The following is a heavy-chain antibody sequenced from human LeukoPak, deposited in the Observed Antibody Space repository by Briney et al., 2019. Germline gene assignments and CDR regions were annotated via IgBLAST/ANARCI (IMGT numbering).Heavy chain of an antibody. CDR2: IYPSGTT. V-gene: IGHV4-4*07. CDR1: GVSVSSYY. J-gene: IGHJ4*02. CDR3: ADDYGD. Sequence: SETLSLICSVSGVSVSSYYWRWIRQPAGKGLEWIGRIYPSGTTHYNPSLKSRVTMSVDTSRNQFSLKLISVTAADTAVYYCADDYGDWGQGTLVTVSS. D-gene: IGHD4-17*01.